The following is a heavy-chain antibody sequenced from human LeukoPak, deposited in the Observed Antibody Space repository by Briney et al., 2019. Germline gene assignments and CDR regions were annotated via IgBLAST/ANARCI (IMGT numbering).Heavy chain of an antibody. CDR1: GFSFRNYW. Sequence: GGSLRLSCAASGFSFRNYWTHWARQAPGKGLVWVSRINSDGSSTVYADSVRGRFTISRDNAKNTLYLQMNSLRAEDTAVYYCATRGILYPSTYDYWSQGTLVTVSS. J-gene: IGHJ4*02. CDR3: ATRGILYPSTYDY. D-gene: IGHD2/OR15-2a*01. V-gene: IGHV3-74*01. CDR2: INSDGSST.